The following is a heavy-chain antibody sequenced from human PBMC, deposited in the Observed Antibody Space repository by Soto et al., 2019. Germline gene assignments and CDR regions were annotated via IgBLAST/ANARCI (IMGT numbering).Heavy chain of an antibody. CDR1: GGTFSSYA. V-gene: IGHV1-69*13. Sequence: EASVKVSCKASGGTFSSYAISWVRQAPGQGLEWMGGIIPIFGTANYAQKFQGRVTITADESTSTAYMELSSLRSEDTAVYYCARGRFGELFISYYYYGMDVWGQGTTVTVSS. CDR2: IIPIFGTA. J-gene: IGHJ6*02. D-gene: IGHD3-10*01. CDR3: ARGRFGELFISYYYYGMDV.